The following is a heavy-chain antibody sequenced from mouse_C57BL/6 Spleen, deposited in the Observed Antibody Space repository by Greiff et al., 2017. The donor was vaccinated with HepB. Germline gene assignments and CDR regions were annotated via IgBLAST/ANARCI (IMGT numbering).Heavy chain of an antibody. Sequence: QVQLKESGPELVKPGASVKISCKASGYAFSSSWMNWVKQRPGKGLEWIGRIYPGDGDTNYNGKLKGKATLTADKSSSTAYMQLSSLTSEDSAVYFCARLGISSYNYFDYWGQGTTLTVSS. V-gene: IGHV1-82*01. CDR2: IYPGDGDT. CDR3: ARLGISSYNYFDY. D-gene: IGHD1-1*01. J-gene: IGHJ2*01. CDR1: GYAFSSSW.